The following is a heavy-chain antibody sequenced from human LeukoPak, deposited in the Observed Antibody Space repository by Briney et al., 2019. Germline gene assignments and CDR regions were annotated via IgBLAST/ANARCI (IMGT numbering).Heavy chain of an antibody. J-gene: IGHJ4*02. Sequence: GGSLRLSCAASGFTFSTSAMNWVRQAPGKGLEYVSAINSNGGSTYYADSVKGRFTISRDNSKNTVFLQMSSLRVEDTAVYYCVKETFTVTSSFDSWGQGTQVTVSS. V-gene: IGHV3-64D*09. CDR3: VKETFTVTSSFDS. CDR2: INSNGGST. CDR1: GFTFSTSA. D-gene: IGHD3-16*01.